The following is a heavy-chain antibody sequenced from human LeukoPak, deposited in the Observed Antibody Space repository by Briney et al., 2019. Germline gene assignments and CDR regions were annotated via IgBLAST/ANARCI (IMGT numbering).Heavy chain of an antibody. J-gene: IGHJ4*02. D-gene: IGHD2-15*01. CDR1: GFTFSSYA. V-gene: IGHV3-23*01. CDR3: ANRYCSGGSCFDY. CDR2: ISGSGGST. Sequence: GGSLRLSCTASGFTFSSYAMSWVRQAPGKGLEWVSAISGSGGSTYYAGSVKGRFTISRDNSKNTLYLQMNSLRAEDTAVYYCANRYCSGGSCFDYWGQGTLVTVSS.